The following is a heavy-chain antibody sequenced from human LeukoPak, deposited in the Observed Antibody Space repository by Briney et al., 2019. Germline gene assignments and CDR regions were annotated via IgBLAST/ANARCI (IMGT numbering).Heavy chain of an antibody. CDR1: GFTFSSYW. Sequence: GGSLRLSCAASGFTFSSYWMHWVRQAPGKGLVWVSRINSAGSGTTYVDSVKGRFTISRDNSKNTLYLQMNSLRAEDTAVYYCARDPLAITGPFDYWGQGTLVTVSS. D-gene: IGHD1-20*01. CDR2: INSAGSGT. J-gene: IGHJ4*02. CDR3: ARDPLAITGPFDY. V-gene: IGHV3-74*03.